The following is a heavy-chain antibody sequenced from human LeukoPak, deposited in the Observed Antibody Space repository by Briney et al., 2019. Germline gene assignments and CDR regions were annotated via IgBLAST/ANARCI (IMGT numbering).Heavy chain of an antibody. CDR1: GGSVSSGSYY. Sequence: SETLSLTCTVSGGSVSSGSYYWSWIRQPPGKGLEWIGYIYYSGSTNYNPSLKSRVTISVDTSKNQFSLKLSSVTAADTAVYYCAREPRGIAEAGTPDDAFDIWGQGTMVTVSS. CDR2: IYYSGST. V-gene: IGHV4-61*01. D-gene: IGHD6-19*01. CDR3: AREPRGIAEAGTPDDAFDI. J-gene: IGHJ3*02.